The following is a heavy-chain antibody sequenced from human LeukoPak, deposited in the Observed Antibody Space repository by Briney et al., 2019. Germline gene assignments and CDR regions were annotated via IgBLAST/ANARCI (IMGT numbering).Heavy chain of an antibody. D-gene: IGHD2-15*01. CDR2: IFPGDSDT. CDR3: ARRSVSTPYFDY. CDR1: GYSFTNYW. Sequence: GESLKISCKGSGYSFTNYWIGWVRLMPGKGLEWLGIIFPGDSDTRYSPSFQGRVTISADKSINTAYLQWSSLKASDTAMYYCARRSVSTPYFDYWGQGTLVTVSS. V-gene: IGHV5-51*01. J-gene: IGHJ4*02.